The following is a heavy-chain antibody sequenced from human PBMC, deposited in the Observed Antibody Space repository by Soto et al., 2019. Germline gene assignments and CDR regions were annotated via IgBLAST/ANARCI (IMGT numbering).Heavy chain of an antibody. CDR3: ARGRIIVAGGFDP. D-gene: IGHD6-19*01. V-gene: IGHV1-8*01. J-gene: IGHJ5*02. CDR2: MNPSTGNT. Sequence: QVQLVQSGAEVKKPGASVKVSCKASGYTFTSYDIIWVRLATGQGLEWMGWMNPSTGNTDSAEKFQGRLPMTSNTSISTVYMELSSLSFEYTAEYYCARGRIIVAGGFDPWGQGTLVTVSS. CDR1: GYTFTSYD.